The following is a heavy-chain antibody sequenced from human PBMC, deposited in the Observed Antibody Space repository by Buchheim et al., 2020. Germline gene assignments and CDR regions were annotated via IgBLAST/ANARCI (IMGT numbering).Heavy chain of an antibody. V-gene: IGHV3-30-3*01. D-gene: IGHD6-13*01. CDR3: ARDRSTQSNYLDY. CDR2: ISYDGSDK. CDR1: GFTFSSXA. J-gene: IGHJ4*02. Sequence: QVHLVESEGGVVQPGRSLRLSCAASGFTFSSXAMHWVRQAPGKGLEWVAVISYDGSDKSYADSVKGRFXISRDNSKNTLYLQMSSLRTEDTAVYYCARDRSTQSNYLDYWGQGTL.